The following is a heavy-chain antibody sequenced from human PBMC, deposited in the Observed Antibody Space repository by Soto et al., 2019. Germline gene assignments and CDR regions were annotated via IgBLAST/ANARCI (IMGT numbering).Heavy chain of an antibody. J-gene: IGHJ5*02. Sequence: SQTLSLTCAISGDSVSSNSATWNWIRQSPSRGLEWLGRTYYRSKWYDDYAVSVKSRITINPDTSKNQFSLQLNSVTPEDTVVYYCARQTYSSGWFGFVAWGQGTLVTVSS. V-gene: IGHV6-1*01. CDR2: TYYRSKWYD. D-gene: IGHD6-19*01. CDR1: GDSVSSNSAT. CDR3: ARQTYSSGWFGFVA.